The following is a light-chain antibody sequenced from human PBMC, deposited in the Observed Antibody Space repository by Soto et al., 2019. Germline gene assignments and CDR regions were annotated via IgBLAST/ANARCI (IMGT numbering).Light chain of an antibody. CDR1: QSVSSY. V-gene: IGKV3-11*01. CDR3: QQRSNWPPYT. Sequence: EIVLTQSPAALSLSPGERATLSCRASQSVSSYLAWYQQKPGQAPRLLIYGASNRATGIPARFSGGGSGTDFTLTISSLEPEDFAVYYCQQRSNWPPYTFGQGTKVDI. J-gene: IGKJ2*01. CDR2: GAS.